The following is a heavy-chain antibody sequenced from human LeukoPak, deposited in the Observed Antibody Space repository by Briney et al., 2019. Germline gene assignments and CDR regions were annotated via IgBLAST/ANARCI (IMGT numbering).Heavy chain of an antibody. Sequence: GGSLRLSCAASGITFSTYVMNWVRQAPGKGPEWVSGISSAGSTYYADSVKGRFTISSDNSKNTLYLQMNGLRAEDTAVYYCATSRRTFWYFDLWGRGTLVAVS. J-gene: IGHJ2*01. CDR3: ATSRRTFWYFDL. CDR2: ISSAGST. CDR1: GITFSTYV. V-gene: IGHV3-23*01.